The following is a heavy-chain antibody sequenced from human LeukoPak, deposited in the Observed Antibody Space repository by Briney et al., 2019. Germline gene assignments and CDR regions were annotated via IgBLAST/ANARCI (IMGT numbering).Heavy chain of an antibody. CDR3: ARAWSGYSSLDY. D-gene: IGHD3-3*01. Sequence: SETLSLTCTVSGGSISSYYWSWLRQPPGKGLEWIGYIYYSGSTNYNPSLKSRVTISVDTSKNQFSLKVSSVTAADTAVYYCARAWSGYSSLDYWGQGTQVTVSS. J-gene: IGHJ4*02. V-gene: IGHV4-59*01. CDR2: IYYSGST. CDR1: GGSISSYY.